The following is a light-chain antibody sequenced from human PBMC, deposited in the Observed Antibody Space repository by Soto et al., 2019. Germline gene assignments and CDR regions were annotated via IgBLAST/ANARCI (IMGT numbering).Light chain of an antibody. V-gene: IGKV3-20*01. Sequence: EIVLTQSPGTLSLSPGERATLSCRASQTVSSNYLAWYQQSPGQAPRLLIYGASSRATGIPDRFGGSGSGTDFTLTISRLEPEDFAMYFCHQYGSSPVTFGGGTRWIS. J-gene: IGKJ4*01. CDR1: QTVSSNY. CDR3: HQYGSSPVT. CDR2: GAS.